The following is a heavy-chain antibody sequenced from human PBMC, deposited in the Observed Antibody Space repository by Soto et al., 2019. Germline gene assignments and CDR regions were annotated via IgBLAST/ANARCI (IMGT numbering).Heavy chain of an antibody. CDR1: GYTFTSYE. V-gene: IGHV1-8*01. J-gene: IGHJ4*02. CDR3: ARGELLWFGELLR. D-gene: IGHD3-10*01. Sequence: QVQLEQSGAEVKKPGASVKVCCKASGYTFTSYEINWVRQATGQGLEWMGWMNPNSGDTGYAQKFQGRVTMTRNTSISTAYMELSSLRSEDTAVYYCARGELLWFGELLRWGQGTLVTVSS. CDR2: MNPNSGDT.